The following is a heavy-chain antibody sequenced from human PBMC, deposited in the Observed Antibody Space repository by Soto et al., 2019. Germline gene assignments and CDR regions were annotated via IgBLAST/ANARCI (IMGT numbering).Heavy chain of an antibody. Sequence: PGGSLRLSCAASGFTFSDYYMSWIRQAPGKGLEWVSYISSSASTIYYADSVKGRFTISRDNAKNSLYLQMNSLRYEDTAVYYCARGDREDIAVVIGVRPGEYGVDVWGQGTTVTVSS. J-gene: IGHJ6*02. V-gene: IGHV3-11*04. CDR2: ISSSASTI. CDR1: GFTFSDYY. D-gene: IGHD2-15*01. CDR3: ARGDREDIAVVIGVRPGEYGVDV.